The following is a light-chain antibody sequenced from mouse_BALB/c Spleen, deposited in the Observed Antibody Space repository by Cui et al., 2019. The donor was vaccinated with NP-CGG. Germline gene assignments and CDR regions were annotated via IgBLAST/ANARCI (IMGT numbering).Light chain of an antibody. CDR1: TGAVTTNNY. Sequence: QAVVTQKSAPTTSPGETVTLTCRSSTGAVTTNNYANWVQEKPDHLFTGLIGGTNNRAPGVPARFSGSLIGDKAALTITGAQTEDEAIYFCALWYSNHWVFGGGTKLTVL. CDR3: ALWYSNHWV. J-gene: IGLJ1*01. V-gene: IGLV1*01. CDR2: GTN.